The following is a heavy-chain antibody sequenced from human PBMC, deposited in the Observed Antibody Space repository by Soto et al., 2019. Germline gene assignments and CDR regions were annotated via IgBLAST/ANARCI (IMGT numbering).Heavy chain of an antibody. CDR1: GFTVSRNY. D-gene: IGHD3-10*01. CDR3: ARVAAGYYYGSGRRNDYFDY. J-gene: IGHJ4*02. CDR2: IYSGGST. V-gene: IGHV3-66*01. Sequence: EVQLVESGGGLVQPGGSLRLSCAASGFTVSRNYMNWVRQAPGKGLEWVSVIYSGGSTSYADSVKGRFTVSRDNSKNTLYLQMNSLRAEDTAVYYCARVAAGYYYGSGRRNDYFDYWGQGTLDTVSS.